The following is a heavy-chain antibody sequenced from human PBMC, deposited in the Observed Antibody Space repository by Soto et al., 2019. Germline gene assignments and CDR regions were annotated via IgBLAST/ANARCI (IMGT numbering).Heavy chain of an antibody. CDR3: ARACRDIVVVPAAMRHYYYYMDV. CDR1: GYTFTSYD. Sequence: ASVKVSCKASGYTFTSYDINWVRQATGQGLEWMGWMNPNSGNTGYAQKFQGRVTMTRNTSISTAYMELSSLRSEDTAVYYCARACRDIVVVPAAMRHYYYYMDVWGKGTTVTVSS. V-gene: IGHV1-8*01. D-gene: IGHD2-2*01. CDR2: MNPNSGNT. J-gene: IGHJ6*03.